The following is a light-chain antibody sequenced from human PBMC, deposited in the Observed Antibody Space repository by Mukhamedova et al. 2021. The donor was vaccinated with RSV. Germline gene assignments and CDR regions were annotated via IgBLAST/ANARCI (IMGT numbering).Light chain of an antibody. CDR1: SNYY. V-gene: IGLV7-43*01. CDR3: LLYYGAAQRV. J-gene: IGLJ1*01. CDR2: ITA. Sequence: SNYYVNWFQQKPGQAPMTLIYITAQKHSWTPARFSGSLLGGKAALTLSGAQPEDEAEYYCLLYYGAAQRVFGTGTKVTVL.